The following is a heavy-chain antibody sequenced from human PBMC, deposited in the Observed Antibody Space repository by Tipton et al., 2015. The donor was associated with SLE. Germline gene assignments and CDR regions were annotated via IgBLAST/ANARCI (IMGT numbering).Heavy chain of an antibody. CDR1: GGSISGYY. D-gene: IGHD3-22*01. J-gene: IGHJ5*02. CDR2: IYYSGST. V-gene: IGHV4-59*12. Sequence: TLSLTCTVSGGSISGYYWSWIRQSPGKGLEWIGYIYYSGSTNYSPSLRSRVTISVDTSKNQFSLQLTSVTAADTAVYYCARDSSGGYNWFDPWGQGTLVTVSS. CDR3: ARDSSGGYNWFDP.